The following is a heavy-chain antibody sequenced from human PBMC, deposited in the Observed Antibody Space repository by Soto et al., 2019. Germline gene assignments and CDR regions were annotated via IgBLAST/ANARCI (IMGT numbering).Heavy chain of an antibody. CDR3: AIYGSGSYYNPPDDY. CDR1: GYTFTSYY. V-gene: IGHV1-46*03. Sequence: ASVKVSCKASGYTFTSYYMHWVRQAPGQGLEWMGIINPSGGSTSYAQKFQGRVTMTRDTSTSTVYMELSSLRSEDTAVYYCAIYGSGSYYNPPDDYWGQGTLVTVSS. D-gene: IGHD3-10*01. J-gene: IGHJ4*02. CDR2: INPSGGST.